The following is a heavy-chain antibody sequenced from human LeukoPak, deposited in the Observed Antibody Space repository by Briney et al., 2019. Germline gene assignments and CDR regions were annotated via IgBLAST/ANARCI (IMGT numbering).Heavy chain of an antibody. V-gene: IGHV4-39*01. CDR1: RGSITNSSCY. Sequence: TSETLSLICAVSRGSITNSSCYWGWIRQPPGKGLEWIGGIYYTGTTYYSPSLNSRITISMDTSKKQFSLRLASVTAADTAVYYCARRAVVPAAMSYFDNWGQGTLVTVSS. CDR3: ARRAVVPAAMSYFDN. CDR2: IYYTGTT. J-gene: IGHJ4*02. D-gene: IGHD2-2*01.